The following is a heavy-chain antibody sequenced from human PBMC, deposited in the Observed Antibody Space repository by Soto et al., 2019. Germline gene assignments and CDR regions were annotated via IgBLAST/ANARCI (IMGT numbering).Heavy chain of an antibody. J-gene: IGHJ4*02. CDR1: GGSISSGGYY. Sequence: QVQLQESGPGLVKPSQTLSLTCTVSGGSISSGGYYWSWIRQHPGKGLEWIGYIYYSGSPYYNPSLKSRVTISVDTSKNQFSLKLSAVTAADTAVYYCARFSSGYYYFDYLGQGTLVTVSS. CDR2: IYYSGSP. CDR3: ARFSSGYYYFDY. D-gene: IGHD3-22*01. V-gene: IGHV4-31*03.